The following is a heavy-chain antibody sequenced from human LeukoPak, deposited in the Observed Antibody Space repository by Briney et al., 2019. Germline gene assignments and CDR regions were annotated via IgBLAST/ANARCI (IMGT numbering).Heavy chain of an antibody. V-gene: IGHV4-4*07. CDR3: ARGVGLKYYFDS. CDR1: GDGIHNFY. Sequence: PSETLSLTRTVSGDGIHNFYCNWIRQPAGKGLEWLGRIYSTGSTNYNPSLKSRVTMSVDTSKNQFSLKLSSVAAADTAIYYCARGVGLKYYFDSWGQGTLVTVSS. D-gene: IGHD3-16*01. J-gene: IGHJ4*02. CDR2: IYSTGST.